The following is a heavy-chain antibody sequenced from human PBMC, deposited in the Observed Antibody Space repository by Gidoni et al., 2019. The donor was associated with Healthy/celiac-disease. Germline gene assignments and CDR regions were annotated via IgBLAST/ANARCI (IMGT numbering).Heavy chain of an antibody. J-gene: IGHJ4*02. CDR3: AKGLAAADRLIDY. CDR2: ISWNSGSI. Sequence: EVQLVESGGGLVQPGRSLRLSCAASGFTFDDYAMHWVRQAPGKGLEWVSGISWNSGSIGYADSVKGRFTISRDNAKNSLYLQMNSLRAEDTALYYCAKGLAAADRLIDYWGQGTLVTVSS. V-gene: IGHV3-9*01. CDR1: GFTFDDYA. D-gene: IGHD6-13*01.